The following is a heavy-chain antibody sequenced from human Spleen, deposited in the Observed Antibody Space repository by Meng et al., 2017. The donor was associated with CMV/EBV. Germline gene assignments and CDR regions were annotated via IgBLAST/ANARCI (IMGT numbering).Heavy chain of an antibody. D-gene: IGHD1-26*01. Sequence: GESLKISCVASGFTFSNCWMSWVRQAPGKGLEWVANVKQDGSEKTYVDSVKGRFTISRDNAKNSLYLQMNSLRAEDTAVYYCAKIPSGSSYFDYWGQGTLVTVSS. CDR2: VKQDGSEK. CDR3: AKIPSGSSYFDY. V-gene: IGHV3-7*01. CDR1: GFTFSNCW. J-gene: IGHJ4*02.